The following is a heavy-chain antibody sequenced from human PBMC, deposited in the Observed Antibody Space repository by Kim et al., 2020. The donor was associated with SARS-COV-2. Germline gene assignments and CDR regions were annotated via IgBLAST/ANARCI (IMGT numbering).Heavy chain of an antibody. J-gene: IGHJ6*02. D-gene: IGHD6-13*01. CDR2: ISAYNGNT. V-gene: IGHV1-18*01. CDR3: ARDRDMFYSSSWYDAIGADYGMDV. CDR1: GYTFTSYG. Sequence: ASVKVSCKASGYTFTSYGISWVRQAPGQGLEWMGWISAYNGNTNYAQKLQGRVTMTTDTSTSTAYMELRSLRSDDTAVYYCARDRDMFYSSSWYDAIGADYGMDVWGQGTTVTVSS.